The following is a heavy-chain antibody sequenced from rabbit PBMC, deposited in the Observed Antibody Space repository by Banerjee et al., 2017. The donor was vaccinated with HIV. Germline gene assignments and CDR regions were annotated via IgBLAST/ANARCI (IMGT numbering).Heavy chain of an antibody. J-gene: IGHJ4*01. D-gene: IGHD6-1*01. Sequence: QSLEESGGDLVKPGASLTLTCTASGFDFSSYWMNWVRQAPGKGLEWIGTIAAGSSGSTYYASWAKGRFIISKTSSTTVTLQMTSLTAADTATYFCARYRDYTYGYAGDAWVFVPYFDLWGPGTLVTVS. V-gene: IGHV1S40*01. CDR1: GFDFSSYW. CDR3: ARYRDYTYGYAGDAWVFVPYFDL. CDR2: IAAGSSGST.